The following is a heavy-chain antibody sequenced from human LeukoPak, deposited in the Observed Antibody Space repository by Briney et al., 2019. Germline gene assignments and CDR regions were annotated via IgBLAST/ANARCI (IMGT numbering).Heavy chain of an antibody. V-gene: IGHV4-59*01. CDR1: GGSISSYH. Sequence: PSETLSLTCTVSGGSISSYHWSWIRQVPGQGLEWIGYIYYSGSSNYKPSLKSRVTISVDTSKNQFSLKLSSVTAADTAVYYCASVMYSSSWFPPFDPWGQGTLVTVSS. J-gene: IGHJ5*02. CDR2: IYYSGSS. CDR3: ASVMYSSSWFPPFDP. D-gene: IGHD6-13*01.